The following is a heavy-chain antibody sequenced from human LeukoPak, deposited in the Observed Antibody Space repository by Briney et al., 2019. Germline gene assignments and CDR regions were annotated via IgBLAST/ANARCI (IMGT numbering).Heavy chain of an antibody. D-gene: IGHD1-26*01. J-gene: IGHJ6*03. Sequence: GGSLRLSRAVSGFTFRSFAMSWVRQSPGKGLEWVSAISGSGGSTYYADSVEGRFTISRDNSRDTLYLQMNNLRAEDTAIYYCASCGDYYCYYMDHWGKGTTVTISS. V-gene: IGHV3-23*01. CDR1: GFTFRSFA. CDR3: ASCGDYYCYYMDH. CDR2: ISGSGGST.